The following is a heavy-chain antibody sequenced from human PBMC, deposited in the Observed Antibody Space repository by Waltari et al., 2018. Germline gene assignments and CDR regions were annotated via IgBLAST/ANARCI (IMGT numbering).Heavy chain of an antibody. D-gene: IGHD3-10*01. CDR2: IGGTHSNI. CDR1: GFRFSDYD. Sequence: EERLVESGGGLVKPGGSRRLSCVASGFRFSDYDMNWVRQAPGTGLEWLSSIGGTHSNIFYAESVRGRFTVSRDNSKNSLYLEMSNVRAEDTGLYYCTRDLYGSGGDWFDPWGQGTLVTVSS. J-gene: IGHJ5*02. V-gene: IGHV3-21*03. CDR3: TRDLYGSGGDWFDP.